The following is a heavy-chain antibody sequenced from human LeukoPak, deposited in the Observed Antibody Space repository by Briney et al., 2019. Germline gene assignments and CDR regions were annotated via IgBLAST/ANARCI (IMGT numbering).Heavy chain of an antibody. Sequence: SVKVSCKASGGTFSSYAISWVRQAPGQGLEWMGRIIPILGIANYAQKFHDRVTITADKSTSTAYMELSSLRSEDTAVYYCAREGVYGSGSYYKPYFDNWGQGTLVTVSS. J-gene: IGHJ4*02. CDR2: IIPILGIA. V-gene: IGHV1-69*04. D-gene: IGHD3-10*01. CDR3: AREGVYGSGSYYKPYFDN. CDR1: GGTFSSYA.